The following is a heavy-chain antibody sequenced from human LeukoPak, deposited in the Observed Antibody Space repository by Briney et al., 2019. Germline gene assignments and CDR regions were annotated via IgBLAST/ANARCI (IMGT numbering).Heavy chain of an antibody. CDR3: AKDFVRYNIQFDY. Sequence: GGSLRLSCAASGLSFGFYAMSWVRQAPGKGLEWVSSISGGGAGTYYADSVKGRFTISRDNSKNTLYLQMDSLRAEDTALYYCAKDFVRYNIQFDYWGQGALVTVSS. CDR2: ISGGGAGT. D-gene: IGHD1-14*01. V-gene: IGHV3-23*01. CDR1: GLSFGFYA. J-gene: IGHJ4*02.